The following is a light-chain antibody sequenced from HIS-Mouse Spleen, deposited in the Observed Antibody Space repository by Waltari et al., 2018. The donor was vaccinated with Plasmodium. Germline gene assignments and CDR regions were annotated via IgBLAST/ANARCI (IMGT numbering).Light chain of an antibody. Sequence: EIVMTQSPATLPVSTWRRATLSCRASQSVSSNLAWYQQKPCQDPRLLIYCASTRATGIPARFSGSGSGTEFTLTISSMQSEDFAVYYCQQYNNWPYTFGQGTKLEIK. J-gene: IGKJ2*01. V-gene: IGKV3-15*01. CDR2: CAS. CDR1: QSVSSN. CDR3: QQYNNWPYT.